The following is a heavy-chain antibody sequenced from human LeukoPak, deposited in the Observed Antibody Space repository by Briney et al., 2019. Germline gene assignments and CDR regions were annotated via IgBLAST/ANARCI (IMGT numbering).Heavy chain of an antibody. CDR3: ARLIGGVGYFDL. Sequence: PSETLSLTCTVSGGSISTYYWSWIRQPPGKGLEWIGYIHYSGSTNYNPSPKSRVAISVDTSKNQFSLKLSFVTAADTAVYYRARLIGGVGYFDLWGRGTLVTVSS. V-gene: IGHV4-59*08. CDR1: GGSISTYY. J-gene: IGHJ2*01. CDR2: IHYSGST.